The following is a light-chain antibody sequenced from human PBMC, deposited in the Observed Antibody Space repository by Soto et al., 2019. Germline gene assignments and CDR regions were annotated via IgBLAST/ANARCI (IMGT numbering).Light chain of an antibody. CDR3: QSYDSTLRALV. Sequence: QSVLTQPASVSGSPGQSITISCTGTSSDVGAYNYVSWYQQHPAKVPKLLIYGVSNRPSGVSDRFSGFKSGNTASLTISGLQAEDEADYYCQSYDSTLRALVFGGGTKVTVL. V-gene: IGLV2-14*03. J-gene: IGLJ3*02. CDR2: GVS. CDR1: SSDVGAYNY.